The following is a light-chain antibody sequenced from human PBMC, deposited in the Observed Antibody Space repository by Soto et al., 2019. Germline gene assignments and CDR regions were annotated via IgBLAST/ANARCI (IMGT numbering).Light chain of an antibody. Sequence: EIVLTQSTGTLSLSPGERATLSCRASQSVGNNYLAWYQQRPGQAPRLLIYGASTRATGIPDRFSGSGSGTDFTLSISRLEPEDFAVYYCQQYGRSLWTFGQGTKVEIK. V-gene: IGKV3-20*01. CDR1: QSVGNNY. CDR2: GAS. CDR3: QQYGRSLWT. J-gene: IGKJ1*01.